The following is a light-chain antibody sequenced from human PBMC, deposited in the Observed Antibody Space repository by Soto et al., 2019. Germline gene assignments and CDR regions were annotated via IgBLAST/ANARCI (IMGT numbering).Light chain of an antibody. V-gene: IGKV1-9*01. CDR3: QQLNSYPIT. Sequence: DIHMTQSPSSLSASVGDRVTITCRASQSISSYLNWYQQKPGKAPKLLIYDASTLESGVPSRFSGSGSGTEFTLTISSLQPEDFATYYCQQLNSYPITFGQGTRLEIK. CDR2: DAS. J-gene: IGKJ5*01. CDR1: QSISSY.